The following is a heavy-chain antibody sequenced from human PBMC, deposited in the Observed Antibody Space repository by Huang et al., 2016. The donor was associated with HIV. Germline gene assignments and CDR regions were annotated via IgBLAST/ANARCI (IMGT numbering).Heavy chain of an antibody. CDR1: GYSFNTYW. CDR3: ARKFSSTWYRAFDL. V-gene: IGHV5-51*01. D-gene: IGHD6-13*01. Sequence: EVQLVQSGAEVKKPGESLKISCQGSGYSFNTYWRAWVRQMPGKGPEWMGIIYPGDSDTRYSPSFQGQVTISADKSSDTADLQWRSLKASDTAMYYCARKFSSTWYRAFDLWGQGTMVTVSS. CDR2: IYPGDSDT. J-gene: IGHJ3*01.